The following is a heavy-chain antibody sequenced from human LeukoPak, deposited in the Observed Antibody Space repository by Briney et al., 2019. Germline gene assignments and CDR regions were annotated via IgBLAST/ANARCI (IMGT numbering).Heavy chain of an antibody. V-gene: IGHV3-30*03. CDR1: GFSFSSYG. J-gene: IGHJ4*02. CDR2: ISYDGSNK. Sequence: GGSLRLSCAASGFSFSSYGMHWVRQAPGKGLEWVAVISYDGSNKGYADSVKGRFTLSRDNSKNTLYLHMISLRAEDTAVYYCARGGVRLVGLDYFDYWGQGTLVTVSS. D-gene: IGHD3-10*02. CDR3: ARGGVRLVGLDYFDY.